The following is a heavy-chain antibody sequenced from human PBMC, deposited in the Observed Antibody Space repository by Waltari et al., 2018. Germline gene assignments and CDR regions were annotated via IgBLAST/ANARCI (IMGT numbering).Heavy chain of an antibody. J-gene: IGHJ4*02. D-gene: IGHD3-22*01. V-gene: IGHV1-69*05. CDR3: AKRTRDSSGYEY. CDR2: IIPIFGPA. Sequence: QVQLVQSGAEVKKPGSSVKVSCKASGGTFSSYAISWVRQAPGQGLEGMGGIIPIFGPANYAQKFQGRVTITTDESTSTAYMELSSLRSEDTAVYYCAKRTRDSSGYEYWGQGTLVTVAS. CDR1: GGTFSSYA.